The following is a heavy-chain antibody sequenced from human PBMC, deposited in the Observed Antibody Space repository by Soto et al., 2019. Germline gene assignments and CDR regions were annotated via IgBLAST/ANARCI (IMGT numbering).Heavy chain of an antibody. CDR3: ARRGDTVTTVYYYYYYYGMDV. CDR1: GGSISSSSYY. V-gene: IGHV4-39*01. Sequence: SETLSLTCTVSGGSISSSSYYWGWIRQPPGKGLEWIGSIYYSGSTYYNPSLKSRVTISVDTSKNQFSLKLSSVTAADTAVYYCARRGDTVTTVYYYYYYYGMDVWGQGTTVTVSS. D-gene: IGHD4-17*01. CDR2: IYYSGST. J-gene: IGHJ6*02.